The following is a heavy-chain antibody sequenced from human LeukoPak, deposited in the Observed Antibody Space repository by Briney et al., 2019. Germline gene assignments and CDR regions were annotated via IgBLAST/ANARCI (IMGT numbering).Heavy chain of an antibody. V-gene: IGHV3-23*01. CDR2: ISGSGDST. CDR3: AKEDIVARKFDP. J-gene: IGHJ5*02. D-gene: IGHD5-12*01. CDR1: GFTFSNYA. Sequence: GGSLRLSCTAYGFTFSNYAMSWVRQAPGKGLEWVSAISGSGDSTYYADSVKGRFTISRDNLKNTLYLQTYSLRAEDTAVYYCAKEDIVARKFDPWGQGTLVTVSS.